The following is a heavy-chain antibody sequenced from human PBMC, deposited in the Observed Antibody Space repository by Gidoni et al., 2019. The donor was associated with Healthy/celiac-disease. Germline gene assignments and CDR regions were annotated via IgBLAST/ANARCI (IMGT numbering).Heavy chain of an antibody. V-gene: IGHV4-39*01. CDR2: IYYSGST. J-gene: IGHJ2*01. CDR1: GCSISSSSYY. Sequence: QLQLQESGPGLVKPSETLSLTCTVSGCSISSSSYYWGWLRQPPGKVLEWIGSIYYSGSTYYNPSLKSRVTISVDTSKNQFSLKLSSVTAADTAVYYCATPSITMVQGVIVPQRYFDLWGRGTLVTVSS. D-gene: IGHD3-10*01. CDR3: ATPSITMVQGVIVPQRYFDL.